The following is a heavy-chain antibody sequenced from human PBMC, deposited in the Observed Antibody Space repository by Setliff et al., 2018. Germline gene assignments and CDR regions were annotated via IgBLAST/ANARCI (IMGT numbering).Heavy chain of an antibody. V-gene: IGHV3-23*01. J-gene: IGHJ5*01. CDR3: AKDPNGDYVGAFDS. Sequence: GASLKISCAASGFTFSHFAVTWVRQSPGRGLEWVSSISGSGGVTNYGDSVRGRFTISRDNAKNTVYLEMNSLRAEDTAKYYCAKDPNGDYVGAFDSWGRGTLVTVSS. CDR2: ISGSGGVT. CDR1: GFTFSHFA. D-gene: IGHD4-17*01.